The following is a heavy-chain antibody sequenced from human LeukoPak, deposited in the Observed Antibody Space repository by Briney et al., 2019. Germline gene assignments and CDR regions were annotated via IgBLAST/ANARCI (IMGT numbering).Heavy chain of an antibody. CDR2: INSGGSGT. CDR1: GFAFSSNW. V-gene: IGHV3-74*01. Sequence: GGSLRLSCAASGFAFSSNWMHWVRQTPGKGLVWVSRINSGGSGTSYAASVEGRFTISRDNAKNTLYLQTNSLRAEDTAVYYCATSLGPLTEYWGQGTLVTVSS. CDR3: ATSLGPLTEY. J-gene: IGHJ4*02. D-gene: IGHD7-27*01.